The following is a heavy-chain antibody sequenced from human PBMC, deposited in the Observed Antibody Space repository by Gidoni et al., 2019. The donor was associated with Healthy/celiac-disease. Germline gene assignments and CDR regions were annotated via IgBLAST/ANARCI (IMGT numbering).Heavy chain of an antibody. CDR1: GFTFGDYA. Sequence: EVQLVESGGGLVQPGRSLRLSCTASGFTFGDYAMSWVRQAPGKGLEWVGFIRSKAYGGTTEYAASVKGRFTISRDDSKSIAYLQMNSLKTEDTAVYYCTRDNSNAGLKLLWFGEESRGYDYWGQGTLVTVSS. CDR3: TRDNSNAGLKLLWFGEESRGYDY. V-gene: IGHV3-49*04. D-gene: IGHD3-10*01. CDR2: IRSKAYGGTT. J-gene: IGHJ4*02.